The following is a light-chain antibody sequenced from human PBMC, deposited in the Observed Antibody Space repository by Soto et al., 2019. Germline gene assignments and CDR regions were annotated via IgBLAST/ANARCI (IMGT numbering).Light chain of an antibody. CDR1: QSLSSSS. V-gene: IGKV3-20*01. Sequence: EIVLPPSHGTMSMSPGARATLSGRASQSLSSSSLAWYQQKPGQAPRLLISGASSRAADIPDRFSGSGSGTDFTLTINRLEPEDFAVYYCQKYDSSPRTFGQGTKVDI. J-gene: IGKJ1*01. CDR3: QKYDSSPRT. CDR2: GAS.